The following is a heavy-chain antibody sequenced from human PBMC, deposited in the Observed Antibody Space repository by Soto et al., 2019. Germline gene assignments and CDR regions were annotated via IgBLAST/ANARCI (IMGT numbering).Heavy chain of an antibody. CDR3: EGGDGVRFDGNGYLGRH. J-gene: IGHJ4*02. CDR2: IKVDGSGT. Sequence: EVQLVESGGGLVQPGESLTLSCAASGFTFSSYWMHWVRQAPGKGLVWVSRIKVDGSGTYYADSVQGRFTISRDNAKNTFYRKRNGRRVENTVLYFCEGGDGVRFDGNGYLGRHWGQEPLVTVSS. D-gene: IGHD5-18*01. CDR1: GFTFSSYW. V-gene: IGHV3-74*01.